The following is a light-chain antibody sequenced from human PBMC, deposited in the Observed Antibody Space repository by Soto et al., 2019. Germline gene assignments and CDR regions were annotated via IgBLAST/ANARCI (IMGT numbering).Light chain of an antibody. J-gene: IGKJ1*01. CDR2: DAS. Sequence: IQMTQSPSTLSASVGDRVTITCRASHNIERWMAWYQQKPGKAPSLLIFDASTLHSGVPSRFSGSGSGTDFTLTISSLQPEDFATYYCQQANSFPLTFGQGTKVDIK. V-gene: IGKV1-12*01. CDR3: QQANSFPLT. CDR1: HNIERW.